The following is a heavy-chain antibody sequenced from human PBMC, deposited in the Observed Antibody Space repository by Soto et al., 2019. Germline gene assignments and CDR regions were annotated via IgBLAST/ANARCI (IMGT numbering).Heavy chain of an antibody. CDR2: ISGSGGST. D-gene: IGHD2-2*01. CDR1: GFTFSSYA. Sequence: GGSLRLSCAASGFTFSSYAMSWVRQAPGKGLEWVSAISGSGGSTYYADSVKGRFTISRDNSKNTLYLQMNSLRAEDTAVYYCAKEVGYCSSTSCYEGGFDYWGQGTLVTVSS. V-gene: IGHV3-23*01. J-gene: IGHJ4*02. CDR3: AKEVGYCSSTSCYEGGFDY.